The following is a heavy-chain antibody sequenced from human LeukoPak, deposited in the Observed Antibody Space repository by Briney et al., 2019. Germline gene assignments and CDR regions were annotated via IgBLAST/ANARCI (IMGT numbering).Heavy chain of an antibody. CDR2: INPNSGGT. Sequence: ASVKVSCKASGYTFTGYYMHWVRQGPGQGLEWMGRINPNSGGTNYAQKFQGRVTMTRDTSISTAYMELSRLRSDDTAVYYCARLRRDGYNYYFDYWGQGTLVTVSS. V-gene: IGHV1-2*06. D-gene: IGHD5-24*01. CDR3: ARLRRDGYNYYFDY. J-gene: IGHJ4*02. CDR1: GYTFTGYY.